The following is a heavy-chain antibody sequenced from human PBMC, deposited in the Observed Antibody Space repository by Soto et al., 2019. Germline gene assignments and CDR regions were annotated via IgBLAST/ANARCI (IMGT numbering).Heavy chain of an antibody. Sequence: QLQLQESGPGLVKPSETLSLTCTVSGGSISSISYYWGSIRQPPGKGLELIGSIYYSGSTYYNPSLKSGVTISVDTSKNQFSLKLSSVTAAYTAVYYCARPHCSGGSCYGYYYGMAVWGQGTTVTVSS. J-gene: IGHJ6*02. CDR2: IYYSGST. CDR3: ARPHCSGGSCYGYYYGMAV. V-gene: IGHV4-39*01. D-gene: IGHD2-15*01. CDR1: GGSISSISYY.